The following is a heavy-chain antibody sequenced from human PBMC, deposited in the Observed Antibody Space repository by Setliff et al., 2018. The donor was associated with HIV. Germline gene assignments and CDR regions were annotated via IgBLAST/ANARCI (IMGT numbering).Heavy chain of an antibody. Sequence: SETLSLTCTVSGGSISSHFWSWVRQPPGKGLEWIGSIYYSGSTNYNPSLKSRVTISVVTSKNQFSLKLSSVTAAHTAVYYCARGTLYYDYVWGTPFPFDYWGQGTLVTVSS. J-gene: IGHJ4*02. CDR2: IYYSGST. CDR3: ARGTLYYDYVWGTPFPFDY. D-gene: IGHD3-16*01. V-gene: IGHV4-59*11. CDR1: GGSISSHF.